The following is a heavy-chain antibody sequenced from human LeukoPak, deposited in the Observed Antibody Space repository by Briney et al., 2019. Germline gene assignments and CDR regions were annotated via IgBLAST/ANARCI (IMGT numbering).Heavy chain of an antibody. D-gene: IGHD1-26*01. Sequence: SETLSLTCTVSGGSMSSDNYYWSWIRQPAGKGLEWIGRIYTSGSTNYNPSLKSRVTMSIDTSKKQFSLRLSSVTDADTAVYSLARGLGPTNPNYWAQGPLATVSS. CDR1: GGSMSSDNYY. CDR2: IYTSGST. J-gene: IGHJ4*02. V-gene: IGHV4-61*02. CDR3: ARGLGPTNPNY.